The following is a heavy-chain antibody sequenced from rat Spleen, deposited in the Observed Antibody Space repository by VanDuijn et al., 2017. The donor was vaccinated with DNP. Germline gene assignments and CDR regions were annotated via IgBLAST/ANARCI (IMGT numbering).Heavy chain of an antibody. V-gene: IGHV5-20*01. CDR1: GFTFSDHN. CDR2: ITNSGGST. J-gene: IGHJ3*01. Sequence: EVQLVESGGGLVQSGRSLKLSCAASGFTFSDHNMAWVRQVPKKGLEWVASITNSGGSTYYRDSVKGRFTISRDNAKSTLYLQMDSLRSEDTATYYCTTWGAYWGQGTLVTVSS. CDR3: TTWGAY.